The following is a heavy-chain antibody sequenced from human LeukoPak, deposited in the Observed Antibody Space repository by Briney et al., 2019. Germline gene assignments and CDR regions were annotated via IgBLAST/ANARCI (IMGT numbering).Heavy chain of an antibody. CDR1: GGSISSYY. CDR2: IYYSGST. J-gene: IGHJ4*02. D-gene: IGHD6-13*01. V-gene: IGHV4-59*08. CDR3: ARQVEQQLEFDY. Sequence: SETLSLTCTVSGGSISSYYWSWIRQPPGKGLEWIGYIYYSGSTNYSPSLKSRVTISVDTSKNQFSLKLSSVTAADTAVYYCARQVEQQLEFDYWGQGTLVTVSS.